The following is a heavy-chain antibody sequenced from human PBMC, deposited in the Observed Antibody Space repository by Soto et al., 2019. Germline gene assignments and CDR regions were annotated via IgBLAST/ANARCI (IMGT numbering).Heavy chain of an antibody. J-gene: IGHJ6*02. CDR2: IYPADSET. CDR3: ARVFAAVLYGVDV. CDR1: GYNFSNYW. Sequence: GASLKISCKGSGYNFSNYWIGWVRQMPGKGLEWMGSIYPADSETRYSPSFQGHVTMSADKSTSTAYLQWSTLKASDTAMYYCARVFAAVLYGVDVWGQGTTVTVSS. V-gene: IGHV5-51*01. D-gene: IGHD6-25*01.